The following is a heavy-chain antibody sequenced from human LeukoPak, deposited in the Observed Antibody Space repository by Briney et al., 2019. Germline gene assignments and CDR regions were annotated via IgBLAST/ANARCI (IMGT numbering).Heavy chain of an antibody. CDR3: ARDGWRFGELSDY. CDR2: IKQDASDK. J-gene: IGHJ4*02. D-gene: IGHD3-10*01. CDR1: GFTFSNYC. V-gene: IGHV3-7*04. Sequence: AGSLRLSCAASGFTFSNYCMSWVRQPPGKGLEWVANIKQDASDKYYVNSVKGRFTIFRDNAKNSLNLQMNSLRPEDTAVYYCARDGWRFGELSDYWGQGTLVTVSS.